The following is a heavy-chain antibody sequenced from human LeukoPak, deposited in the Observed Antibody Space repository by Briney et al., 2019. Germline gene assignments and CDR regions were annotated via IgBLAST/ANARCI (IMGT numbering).Heavy chain of an antibody. CDR1: GDSISSTSYY. J-gene: IGHJ5*02. V-gene: IGHV4-39*01. CDR3: ARQQSDTSLFDP. D-gene: IGHD2-21*02. CDR2: IFYSGSA. Sequence: SETLSLTCIVSGDSISSTSYYWAWIRQPPGKGLEWIGMIFYSGSAYYTPSLRGRVTLSVDTSRNQFSLNLISVAAADTGVYFCARQQSDTSLFDPWGQGTLVTVSS.